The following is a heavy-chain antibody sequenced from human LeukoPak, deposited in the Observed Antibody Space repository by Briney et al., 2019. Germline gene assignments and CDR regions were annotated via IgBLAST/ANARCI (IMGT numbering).Heavy chain of an antibody. Sequence: SETLSLTCTVSGGSISSYYWSWIRQPPGKGLEWIGYIYYSGYTNYNPSLKSRVTISVDTSKNQFSLKLSSVTAADTAVYYCARGGWNKFDYWGQGTLVTVSS. CDR3: ARGGWNKFDY. D-gene: IGHD3-22*01. CDR2: IYYSGYT. CDR1: GGSISSYY. J-gene: IGHJ4*02. V-gene: IGHV4-59*01.